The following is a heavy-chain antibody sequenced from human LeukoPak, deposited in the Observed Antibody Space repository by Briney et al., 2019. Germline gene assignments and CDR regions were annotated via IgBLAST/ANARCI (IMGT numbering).Heavy chain of an antibody. J-gene: IGHJ4*02. D-gene: IGHD2-2*01. CDR3: ARALSDIVVVPAATHSDY. V-gene: IGHV3-7*01. CDR1: GFTFSSYW. Sequence: GGPLRLSCAASGFTFSSYWMSWVRQAPGKGLEWVANIKQDGSEKYYVDSVKGRFTISRDNAKNSLYLQMNSLRAEDTAVYYCARALSDIVVVPAATHSDYWGQGTLVTVSS. CDR2: IKQDGSEK.